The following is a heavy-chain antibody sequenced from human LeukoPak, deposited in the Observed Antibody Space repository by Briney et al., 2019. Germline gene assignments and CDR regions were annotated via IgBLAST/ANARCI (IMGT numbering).Heavy chain of an antibody. D-gene: IGHD2-8*02. CDR2: ISGHGGST. J-gene: IGHJ4*02. CDR1: GFTFTKYA. Sequence: PGGSLRLSCATSGFTFTKYALSWVRQAPGKGLEWVSAISGHGGSTYYADSVKGRFTISRDNSKNILYLQMNSLRAEDTAVYYCAKDQGSGAFDYWGQGTLVTVSS. CDR3: AKDQGSGAFDY. V-gene: IGHV3-23*01.